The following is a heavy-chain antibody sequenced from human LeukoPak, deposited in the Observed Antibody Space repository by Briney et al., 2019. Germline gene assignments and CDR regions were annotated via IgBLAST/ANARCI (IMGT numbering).Heavy chain of an antibody. CDR3: ASPGYSSSWLVFDY. Sequence: SETLSLTCTVSGGSISSYYWSWIRQPPGKGLEWIGYIYYSGSTNYNPSLKSRVTISVDTSKNQFSLKLSSVTAADTAVYYCASPGYSSSWLVFDYWGQGTLVTVSS. J-gene: IGHJ4*02. CDR2: IYYSGST. CDR1: GGSISSYY. V-gene: IGHV4-59*08. D-gene: IGHD6-13*01.